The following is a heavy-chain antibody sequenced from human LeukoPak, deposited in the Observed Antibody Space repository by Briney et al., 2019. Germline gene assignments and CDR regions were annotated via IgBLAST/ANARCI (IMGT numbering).Heavy chain of an antibody. Sequence: PGGSLRLSCAASGFTFSSYWMHWVRQAPGKGLMWVSRIKSDGSLTNYADSVRGRFTISRDDAKNTLYLQMNSLRAEDTAVYYCTREIAVVPAASLGYWGQGTLVTVSS. CDR3: TREIAVVPAASLGY. CDR1: GFTFSSYW. CDR2: IKSDGSLT. D-gene: IGHD2-2*01. V-gene: IGHV3-74*01. J-gene: IGHJ4*02.